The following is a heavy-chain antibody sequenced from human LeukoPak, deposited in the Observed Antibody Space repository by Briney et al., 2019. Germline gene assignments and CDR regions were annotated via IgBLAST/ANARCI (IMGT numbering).Heavy chain of an antibody. J-gene: IGHJ5*02. D-gene: IGHD3/OR15-3a*01. CDR1: GYTFTSYG. CDR3: ARAQSRTNWFDP. Sequence: ASVKVSCKASGYTFTSYGISWVRQAPGQGLEWMGWISAYDGNTNYAQKLQGRVTMTTDTSTSTAYMELRSLRSDDTAVYYCARAQSRTNWFDPWGQGTLVTVSS. V-gene: IGHV1-18*01. CDR2: ISAYDGNT.